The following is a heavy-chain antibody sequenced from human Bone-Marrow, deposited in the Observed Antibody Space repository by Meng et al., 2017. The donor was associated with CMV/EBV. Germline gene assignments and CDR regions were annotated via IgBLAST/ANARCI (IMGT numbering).Heavy chain of an antibody. V-gene: IGHV4-31*03. CDR2: IYYSGST. D-gene: IGHD2-2*01. CDR3: ARDCAYCSSTSCLDDAFKI. CDR1: GGSISSGGYY. Sequence: LSLTCTVSGGSISSGGYYWSWIRQHPGKGLEWIGYIYYSGSTYYNPSLKSRVTISVDTSKNQFSLKLSSVTAADTAVYYCARDCAYCSSTSCLDDAFKIWGQGTMVTVSS. J-gene: IGHJ3*02.